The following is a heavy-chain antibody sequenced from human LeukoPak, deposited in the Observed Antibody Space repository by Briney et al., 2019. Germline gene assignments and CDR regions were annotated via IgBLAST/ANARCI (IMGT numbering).Heavy chain of an antibody. CDR1: GFTFSNYA. Sequence: LTGGSLRLSCAASGFTFSNYAMTWVRQAPGKGLEWVSAISGNGGNTYYADSVKGRFTISRDNSKNTLYLQMNSLRVEDTAVYYCASGDGWIMTIWGQGTLVTVSS. V-gene: IGHV3-23*01. J-gene: IGHJ4*02. CDR2: ISGNGGNT. D-gene: IGHD3-16*01. CDR3: ASGDGWIMTI.